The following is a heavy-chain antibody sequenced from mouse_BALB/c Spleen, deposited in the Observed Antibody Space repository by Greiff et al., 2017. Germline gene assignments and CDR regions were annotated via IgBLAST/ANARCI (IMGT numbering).Heavy chain of an antibody. CDR2: ISSGSSTI. D-gene: IGHD2-4*01. J-gene: IGHJ3*01. CDR1: GFTFSSFG. V-gene: IGHV5-17*02. CDR3: ARDYYDYDGFAY. Sequence: EVKLVESGGGLVQPGGSRKLSCAASGFTFSSFGMHWVRQAPEKGLEWVAYISSGSSTIYYADTVKGRFTISRDNPKNTLFLQMTSLRSEDTAMYYCARDYYDYDGFAYWGQGTLVTVSA.